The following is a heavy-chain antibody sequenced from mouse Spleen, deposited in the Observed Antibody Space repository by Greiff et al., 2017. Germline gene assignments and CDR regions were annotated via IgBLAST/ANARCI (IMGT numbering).Heavy chain of an antibody. CDR3: ARSGYYGSVWYFDV. J-gene: IGHJ1*01. V-gene: IGHV1-20*01. Sequence: EVKLMESGPELVKPGDSVKISCKASGYSFTGYFMNWVMQSHGKSLEWIGRINPYNGDTFYNQKFKGKATLTVDKSSSTAHMELRSLTSKDSAVYYCARSGYYGSVWYFDVWGAGTTVTVSS. CDR1: GYSFTGYF. CDR2: INPYNGDT. D-gene: IGHD1-1*01.